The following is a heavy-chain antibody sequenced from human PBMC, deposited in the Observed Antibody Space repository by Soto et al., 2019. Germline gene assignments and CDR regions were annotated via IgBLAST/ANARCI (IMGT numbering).Heavy chain of an antibody. D-gene: IGHD6-13*01. V-gene: IGHV3-33*06. Sequence: LRLSCAASGFTFSSYGMHWVRQAPGKGLEWVAVIWYDGSNKYYADSVKGRFTISRDNSKNTLYLQMNSLRAEDTAVYYCAKDQGSSWYEIDYWGQGTLVTVSS. CDR3: AKDQGSSWYEIDY. CDR2: IWYDGSNK. J-gene: IGHJ4*02. CDR1: GFTFSSYG.